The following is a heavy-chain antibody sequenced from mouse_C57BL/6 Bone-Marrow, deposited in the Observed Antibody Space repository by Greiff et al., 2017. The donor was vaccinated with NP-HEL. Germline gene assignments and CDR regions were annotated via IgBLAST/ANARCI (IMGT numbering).Heavy chain of an antibody. J-gene: IGHJ4*01. CDR3: TRGIYYEAMDY. CDR2: IDPENGDT. Sequence: VQLQQSGAELVRPGASVKLSCTASGFNIKDDYMHWVKQRPEQGLEWIGWIDPENGDTEYASKFQGKAPITADTSSNTAYLQLSSLTSEDTSVYYCTRGIYYEAMDYWGQGTSVTVSS. V-gene: IGHV14-4*01. D-gene: IGHD2-4*01. CDR1: GFNIKDDY.